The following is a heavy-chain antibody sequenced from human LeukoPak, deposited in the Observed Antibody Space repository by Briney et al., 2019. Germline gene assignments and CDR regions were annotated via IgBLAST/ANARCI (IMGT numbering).Heavy chain of an antibody. CDR2: ILYSGTT. V-gene: IGHV4-59*08. CDR3: ARMGGYSGYATH. J-gene: IGHJ4*02. D-gene: IGHD5-12*01. CDR1: GGSISSYY. Sequence: SETLSLTCTVSGGSISSYYWSWIRQPPGKGLEWIGYILYSGTTNSNPSLKSRVNITLDTSNNQISLKLTSVTAADTAVYFCARMGGYSGYATHWGQGILVTVSS.